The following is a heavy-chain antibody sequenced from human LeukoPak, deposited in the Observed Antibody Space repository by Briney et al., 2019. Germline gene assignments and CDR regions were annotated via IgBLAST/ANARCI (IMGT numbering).Heavy chain of an antibody. J-gene: IGHJ3*02. V-gene: IGHV5-51*01. Sequence: GESLKISCKGSGYSFISYWIGWVRQMPGKGLEWMGIIYPGDSDTRYSPSFQGQVTISADKSISTAYLQWSSLKASDTAMYYCARNGPQGDLEWLGNHDAFDIWGQGTMVTVSS. CDR1: GYSFISYW. CDR3: ARNGPQGDLEWLGNHDAFDI. CDR2: IYPGDSDT. D-gene: IGHD3-3*01.